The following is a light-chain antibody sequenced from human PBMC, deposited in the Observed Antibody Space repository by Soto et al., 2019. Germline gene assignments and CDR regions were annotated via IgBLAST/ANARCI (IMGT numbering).Light chain of an antibody. CDR2: GAS. V-gene: IGKV3-20*01. CDR3: QQYGSSLLFT. J-gene: IGKJ3*01. CDR1: QSVSSSY. Sequence: EIVMTQSPATLSVSPGERATLSCRASQSVSSSYLAWYQQKPGQAPRLLIYGASSRATGIPDRFSGSGSGTDFTLTISRLEPEDFAVYYCQQYGSSLLFTFGPGTKVDIK.